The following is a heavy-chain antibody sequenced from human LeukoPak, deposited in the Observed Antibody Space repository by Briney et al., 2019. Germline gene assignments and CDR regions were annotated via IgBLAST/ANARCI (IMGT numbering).Heavy chain of an antibody. D-gene: IGHD6-19*01. CDR3: AKYISGWYYFDY. J-gene: IGHJ4*02. V-gene: IGHV3-23*01. CDR2: ITGSGTST. CDR1: GFTFSYA. Sequence: PGGSLRLSCAASGFTFSYAMSWVRQAPGEGLEWVSAITGSGTSTYYADSVKGRFTISRDNSKNTLYLQMNSLRAEDTAVYYCAKYISGWYYFDYWGQGTLVTVSS.